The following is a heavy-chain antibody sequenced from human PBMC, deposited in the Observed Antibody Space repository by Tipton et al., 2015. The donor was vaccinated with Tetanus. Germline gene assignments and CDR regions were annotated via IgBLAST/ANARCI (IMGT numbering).Heavy chain of an antibody. D-gene: IGHD1-14*01. CDR1: GGSISSYY. J-gene: IGHJ4*02. Sequence: TVSLTCSVSGGSISSYYWSWIRQPPGKGLEWIGYIYYSGSTNYNPSPKSRVTISVDTSKNQFSLKLSSVTAADTAVYYCARGTGDFWGQGTLVTVSS. V-gene: IGHV4-59*01. CDR3: ARGTGDF. CDR2: IYYSGST.